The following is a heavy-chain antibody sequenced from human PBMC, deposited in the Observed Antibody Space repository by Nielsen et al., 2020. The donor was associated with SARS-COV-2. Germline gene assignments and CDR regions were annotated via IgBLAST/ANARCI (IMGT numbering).Heavy chain of an antibody. CDR3: AKAAMGMHMRGYYFDF. V-gene: IGHV3-23*01. D-gene: IGHD2-21*01. CDR1: GFTFTSYA. J-gene: IGHJ4*02. Sequence: GESLKISCAASGFTFTSYAMGWVRQAPGKGLEWVSGISGGGGGTTYYPESVRGRFSISRDNSKNTLYLQMNSLRHEDTAVYYCAKAAMGMHMRGYYFDFWGQGTLVIVSS. CDR2: ISGGGGGTT.